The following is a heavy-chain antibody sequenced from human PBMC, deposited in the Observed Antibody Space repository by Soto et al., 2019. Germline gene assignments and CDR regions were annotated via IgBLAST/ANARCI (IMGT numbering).Heavy chain of an antibody. CDR1: GYALTGYY. CDR3: ARDFHTYYYDSSGYLPRDV. V-gene: IGHV1-2*02. D-gene: IGHD3-22*01. J-gene: IGHJ6*02. CDR2: INPNSGGT. Sequence: ASVKVSCRASGYALTGYYMHWVRHAPGQGLEWMGWINPNSGGTNYAQKFQGRGTMTRDTSISTAYMELSRLRSDDTAVYYCARDFHTYYYDSSGYLPRDVWGQGTTVTVSS.